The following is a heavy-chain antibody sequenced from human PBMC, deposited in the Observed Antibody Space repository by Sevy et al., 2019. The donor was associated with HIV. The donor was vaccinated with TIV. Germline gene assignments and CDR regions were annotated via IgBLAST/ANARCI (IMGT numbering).Heavy chain of an antibody. CDR2: INWNSGSL. CDR3: AKTPMTEAGRYFDF. Sequence: GGSLRLSCAGSGFTFEDYALHWVRQAPGQGLEWVAGINWNSGSLDYADSVKGRFTISRDDAKNSLYLQMDTLRTEDTALYYCAKTPMTEAGRYFDFWGQGTLVTVSS. D-gene: IGHD6-19*01. V-gene: IGHV3-9*01. CDR1: GFTFEDYA. J-gene: IGHJ4*02.